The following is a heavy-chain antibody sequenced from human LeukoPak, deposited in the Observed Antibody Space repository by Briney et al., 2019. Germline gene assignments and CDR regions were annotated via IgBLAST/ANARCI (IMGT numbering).Heavy chain of an antibody. D-gene: IGHD1-26*01. CDR2: INAGNGNT. CDR3: ARGIVGASKDFDY. J-gene: IGHJ4*02. CDR1: GYTFTSYA. V-gene: IGHV1-3*01. Sequence: ASVKVSCKSSGYTFTSYAMHWVRQAPGQRLEWMGWINAGNGNTKYSQKFQGRVTITRDTSASTAYMELSSLRSEDTAVYYCARGIVGASKDFDYWGQGTLVTVSS.